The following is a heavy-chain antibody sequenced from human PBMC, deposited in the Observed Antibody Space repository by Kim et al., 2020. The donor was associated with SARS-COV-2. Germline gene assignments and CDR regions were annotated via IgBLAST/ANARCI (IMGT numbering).Heavy chain of an antibody. V-gene: IGHV4-39*01. Sequence: NPALQSRGPISVDTSKNQFSLKLSSVTAADTAVYYCARPSHYGSGSYVDYWGQGTLVTVSS. J-gene: IGHJ4*02. D-gene: IGHD3-10*01. CDR3: ARPSHYGSGSYVDY.